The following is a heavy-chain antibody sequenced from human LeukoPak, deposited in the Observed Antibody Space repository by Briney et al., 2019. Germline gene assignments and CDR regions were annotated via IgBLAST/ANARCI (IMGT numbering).Heavy chain of an antibody. CDR2: IYYSGTT. J-gene: IGHJ4*02. V-gene: IGHV4-39*02. Sequence: SETLSLTCSVSGGSISTSSYYWGWIRQPPGKGLEWIGSIYYSGTTHYNPSLKSRVTISVDTSKNQFSLKLSSVTAADTAVYYCAREIGSREGYNLRGQGTLVTVSS. D-gene: IGHD5-24*01. CDR3: AREIGSREGYNL. CDR1: GGSISTSSYY.